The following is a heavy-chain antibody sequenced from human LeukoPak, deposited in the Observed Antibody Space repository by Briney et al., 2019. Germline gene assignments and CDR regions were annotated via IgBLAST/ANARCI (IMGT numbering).Heavy chain of an antibody. CDR1: GFTFGDYA. Sequence: GGALRLSCTASGFTFGDYAMSWVRQAPGKGLEWVGFIRSKAYGGTTEYAASVKGRFTISRDDSKSIAYLQMNSLKTEDTAVYYCTSRGSYSIMDFDYWGQGTLVTVSS. CDR2: IRSKAYGGTT. J-gene: IGHJ4*02. V-gene: IGHV3-49*04. D-gene: IGHD1-26*01. CDR3: TSRGSYSIMDFDY.